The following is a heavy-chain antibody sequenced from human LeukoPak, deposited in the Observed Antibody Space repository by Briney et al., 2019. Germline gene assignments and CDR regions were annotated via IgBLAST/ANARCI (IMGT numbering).Heavy chain of an antibody. J-gene: IGHJ4*02. Sequence: ASVTVSFKGSGYTFTDYYMHGVRQAAGQGGEGMGWINPISGGTNYAQNFQGRVTMTRDTSISTAYMELSRLRSDDTAVYYCAKVESAYYGSGSNFDYWGQGTLVTVSS. CDR3: AKVESAYYGSGSNFDY. D-gene: IGHD3-10*01. CDR1: GYTFTDYY. V-gene: IGHV1-2*02. CDR2: INPISGGT.